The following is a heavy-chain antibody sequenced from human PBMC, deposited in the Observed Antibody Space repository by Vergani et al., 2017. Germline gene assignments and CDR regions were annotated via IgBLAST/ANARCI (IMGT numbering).Heavy chain of an antibody. Sequence: QVQLVQSGAEVKKPGSSVKVSCKASGVTFSSYTISWVRQAPGQGLEWMGRIIPILGIANYAQKFQGRVTITADKSTSTAYMELSSLSAEDTAVYDCARGGGSGLDYWGQGTLVTVSS. CDR2: IIPILGIA. D-gene: IGHD2-15*01. CDR1: GVTFSSYT. V-gene: IGHV1-69*02. CDR3: ARGGGSGLDY. J-gene: IGHJ4*02.